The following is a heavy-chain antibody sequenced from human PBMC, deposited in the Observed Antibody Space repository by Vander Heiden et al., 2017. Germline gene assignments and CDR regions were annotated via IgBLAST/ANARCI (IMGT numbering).Heavy chain of an antibody. Sequence: QVQLVESGGGLVKPGGSLRLSCAASGFTFSDYYMSWIRQAPGKGLEWVSYISSSSSYTNYADSVKGRFTISRDNAKNSLYLQMNSLRAEDTDVYYCARELDYYDSSGYLTFDAFDIWGQGTMVTVSS. D-gene: IGHD3-22*01. V-gene: IGHV3-11*06. CDR3: ARELDYYDSSGYLTFDAFDI. CDR2: ISSSSSYT. J-gene: IGHJ3*02. CDR1: GFTFSDYY.